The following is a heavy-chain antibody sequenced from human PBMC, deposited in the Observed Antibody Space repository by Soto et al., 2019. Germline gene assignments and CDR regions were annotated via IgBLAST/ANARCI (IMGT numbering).Heavy chain of an antibody. D-gene: IGHD3-3*01. J-gene: IGHJ4*02. V-gene: IGHV4-59*01. CDR3: ARLRRFLEWLPAYRSTYCFDY. CDR1: GGSISSYY. CDR2: IYYSGST. Sequence: SETLSLTCTVSGGSISSYYWSWIRQPPGKGLEWIGYIYYSGSTNYNPSLKSRVTISVDTSKNQFSLKLSSVTAADTAVYYFARLRRFLEWLPAYRSTYCFDYWGQGTLVTFSS.